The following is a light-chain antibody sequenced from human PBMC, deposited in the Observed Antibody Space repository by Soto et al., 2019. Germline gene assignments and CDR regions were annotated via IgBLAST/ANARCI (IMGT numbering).Light chain of an antibody. J-gene: IGLJ2*01. CDR3: SSYTSSSTLV. V-gene: IGLV2-14*01. CDR2: DVS. CDR1: SSDVGGYNY. Sequence: QSALTQPASVSGSPGQPITISCTGTSSDVGGYNYVSWYQQHPGKAPKLMIYDVSNRPSGGSNRFSGSKSGNTASLTISGLQAEDEADYYCSSYTSSSTLVFGGGTQLTVL.